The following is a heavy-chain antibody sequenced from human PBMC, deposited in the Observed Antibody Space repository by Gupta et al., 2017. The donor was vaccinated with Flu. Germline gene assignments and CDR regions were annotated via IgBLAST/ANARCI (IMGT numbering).Heavy chain of an antibody. Sequence: AWFRQPPGKGLEWIGAVYYSGSTNYNPTLKTRGTISVDTSNNPFSLTLTSVTAADTDGSSWARTPLGSKYPPLYTAPYLDAWGQGTLVTVSS. CDR3: ARTPLGSKYPPLYTAPYLDA. D-gene: IGHD2-2*02. CDR2: VYYSGST. J-gene: IGHJ4*02. V-gene: IGHV4-39*01.